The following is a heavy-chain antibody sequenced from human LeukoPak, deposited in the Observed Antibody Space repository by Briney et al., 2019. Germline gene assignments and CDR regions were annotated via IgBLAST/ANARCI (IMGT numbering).Heavy chain of an antibody. CDR3: ATERSRYFDS. Sequence: GGSLRLSCAASGFTFSSFGMHWVRQAPGKGLEWVAFIPYDGSNKYYADSVKGRFTISSDNSKNTLYLQMNSLRPEDTAVYYCATERSRYFDSWGQGILATVSS. D-gene: IGHD6-6*01. V-gene: IGHV3-30*02. CDR1: GFTFSSFG. CDR2: IPYDGSNK. J-gene: IGHJ4*02.